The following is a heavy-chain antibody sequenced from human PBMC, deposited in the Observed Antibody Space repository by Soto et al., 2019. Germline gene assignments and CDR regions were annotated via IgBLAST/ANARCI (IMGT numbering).Heavy chain of an antibody. J-gene: IGHJ4*02. Sequence: QVQLVQSGAEVKKPGASVKVSCKASGYTFTSYAMHWVRQAPGQRLEWMGWINAGNGNTKYSQKLPGRNTITRDTSASTAYMELSSLRAEETAVYYCARGLNGYLHYFDYWGQGTLVTVSS. CDR3: ARGLNGYLHYFDY. V-gene: IGHV1-3*01. D-gene: IGHD5-18*01. CDR2: INAGNGNT. CDR1: GYTFTSYA.